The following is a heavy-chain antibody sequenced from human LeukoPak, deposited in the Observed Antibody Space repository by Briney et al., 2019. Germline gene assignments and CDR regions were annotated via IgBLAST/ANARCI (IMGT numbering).Heavy chain of an antibody. J-gene: IGHJ5*02. CDR1: GGSISSGGYS. CDR2: IYHSGST. V-gene: IGHV4-30-2*01. D-gene: IGHD6-13*01. CDR3: ARGSYSSSWYDWFDP. Sequence: SGTLSLTCAVSGGSISSGGYSWSWIRPPPGKGREWIRYIYHSGSTYYNPSLKSRVTRSVDSSKHQFSPKVSSMTAAETAVYYCARGSYSSSWYDWFDPWGQGTLVTVSS.